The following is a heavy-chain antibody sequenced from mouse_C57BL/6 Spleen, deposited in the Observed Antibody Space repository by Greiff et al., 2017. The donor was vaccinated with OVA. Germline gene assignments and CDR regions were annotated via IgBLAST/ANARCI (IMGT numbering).Heavy chain of an antibody. V-gene: IGHV5-17*01. CDR1: GFTFSDYG. CDR2: LSSGSSTI. J-gene: IGHJ3*01. D-gene: IGHD2-2*01. Sequence: EVKLVESGGGLVKPGGSLKLSCAASGFTFSDYGMHWVRQAPEKGLEWVAYLSSGSSTIYYADTVKGRFTISRDNAKNTLFLQMTSLRSEDTAMYYCARRLPPSWFAYWGQGTLVTVSA. CDR3: ARRLPPSWFAY.